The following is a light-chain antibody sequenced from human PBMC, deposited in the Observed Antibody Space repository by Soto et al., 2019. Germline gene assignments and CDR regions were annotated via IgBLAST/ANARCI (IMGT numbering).Light chain of an antibody. CDR2: EVS. V-gene: IGLV2-23*02. CDR3: CSYARSSTVV. Sequence: QSALTQPASVSGSPGQSITISCTGTSSDVGSYNLVSWYQHHPGKAPKLMIYEVSKRPSGVSNRFSGSKSGNAASLTISGLQAEDEADYYCCSYARSSTVVFGGGTKLTVL. J-gene: IGLJ2*01. CDR1: SSDVGSYNL.